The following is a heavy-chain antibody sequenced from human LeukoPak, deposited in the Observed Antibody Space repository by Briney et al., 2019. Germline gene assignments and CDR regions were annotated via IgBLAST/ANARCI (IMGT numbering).Heavy chain of an antibody. J-gene: IGHJ5*02. CDR1: GYSISSGYY. V-gene: IGHV4-38-2*01. D-gene: IGHD1-26*01. CDR3: ASPSGSYYSYWFDP. Sequence: SETLSLTCAVSGYSISSGYYWGWIRQPPGKGLEWIGSIYHSGSTYYNPSLKSRVTISVDTSKNQFSLKLSSVTAADTAVYYCASPSGSYYSYWFDPWGKRTLVTVSS. CDR2: IYHSGST.